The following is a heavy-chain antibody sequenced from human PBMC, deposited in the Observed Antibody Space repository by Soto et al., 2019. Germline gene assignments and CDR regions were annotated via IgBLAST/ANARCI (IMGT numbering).Heavy chain of an antibody. D-gene: IGHD4-17*01. Sequence: QITLKASGPTLVKPTPTLTLTCTFSGFSLRNSGVGVCWLRQPPGQALEWLALISWADDKRYSLYRKSRLTITQDTAKNQVVLTMTNMDPVDTATYYCAHLTTGGFYFDYWGQGTLVTVSS. V-gene: IGHV2-5*02. CDR2: ISWADDK. CDR3: AHLTTGGFYFDY. J-gene: IGHJ4*02. CDR1: GFSLRNSGVG.